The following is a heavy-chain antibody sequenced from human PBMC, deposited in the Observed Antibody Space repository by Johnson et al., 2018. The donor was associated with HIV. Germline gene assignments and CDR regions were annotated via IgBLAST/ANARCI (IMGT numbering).Heavy chain of an antibody. Sequence: VQLVESGGGLVQPGGSLRLSCAASGFSFSSYGMSWVRQAPGQGLEWVSGINWNGGGTGYADSVKGGFTISRDNSKHTLYLQMNSLRAEDTAVYYCASCISYYYDKTPTGVDAFDIWGQGTMVTVSS. CDR1: GFSFSSYG. J-gene: IGHJ3*02. D-gene: IGHD3-22*01. CDR3: ASCISYYYDKTPTGVDAFDI. V-gene: IGHV3-20*04. CDR2: INWNGGGT.